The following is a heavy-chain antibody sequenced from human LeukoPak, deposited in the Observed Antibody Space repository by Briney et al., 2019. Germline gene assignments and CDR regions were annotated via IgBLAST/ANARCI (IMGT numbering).Heavy chain of an antibody. Sequence: GGSLRLTCAGSGFIFNNYAMHWVRQPPGKGLEWVSGISWNSGTVDYADSVRGRFTISRDNAKNSLYLQMDSLRVEDTAFYYCAKDNRRHYTSGPNPDSLHWGQGALVTVSS. J-gene: IGHJ4*02. D-gene: IGHD6-19*01. CDR2: ISWNSGTV. CDR3: AKDNRRHYTSGPNPDSLH. CDR1: GFIFNNYA. V-gene: IGHV3-9*01.